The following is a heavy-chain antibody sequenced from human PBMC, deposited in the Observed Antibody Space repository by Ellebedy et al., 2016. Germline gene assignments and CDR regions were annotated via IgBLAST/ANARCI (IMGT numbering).Heavy chain of an antibody. D-gene: IGHD3-22*01. CDR3: ARVSYYYDSSGYYMGHGIDY. CDR1: GFTFSSYS. J-gene: IGHJ4*02. CDR2: TSSSSSTI. V-gene: IGHV3-48*01. Sequence: GESLKISCAASGFTFSSYSMNWVRQAPGKGLEWVSYTSSSSSTIYYADSVKGRFTISRENAKNTLYLQMNSLRAEDTAVYYCARVSYYYDSSGYYMGHGIDYWGQGTLVTVSS.